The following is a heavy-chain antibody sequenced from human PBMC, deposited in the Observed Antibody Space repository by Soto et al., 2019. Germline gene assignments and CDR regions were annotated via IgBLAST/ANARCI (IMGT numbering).Heavy chain of an antibody. CDR3: ARDLSLPYQPLLYPAPPVWFDP. V-gene: IGHV1-18*04. Sequence: GASVKVFCTDSGSHFTSSGISWDRQAPGQGLEWTGCTNAYNGNKNYAQKLQGRVTMTTDTSTSTAYMELRSLRSDDTAVYYCARDLSLPYQPLLYPAPPVWFDPWGQGTLVTVSS. CDR1: GSHFTSSG. CDR2: TNAYNGNK. J-gene: IGHJ5*02. D-gene: IGHD2-2*02.